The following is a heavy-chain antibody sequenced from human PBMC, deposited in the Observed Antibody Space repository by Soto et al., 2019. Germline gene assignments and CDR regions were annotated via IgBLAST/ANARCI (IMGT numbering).Heavy chain of an antibody. J-gene: IGHJ1*01. V-gene: IGHV3-30*19. CDR2: TSYDGSDK. CDR1: GFTFRSYV. D-gene: IGHD3-16*01. CDR3: ARWGTTGGLDV. Sequence: QVQLVESGGGVVQPGTSLRVSCVGSGFTFRSYVIHWVRQPPGKGLEWVALTSYDGSDKYYDDSVRGRFTISRDNSRNTVDLQMDSLRLEDTALYYCARWGTTGGLDVWGQGTLVSASS.